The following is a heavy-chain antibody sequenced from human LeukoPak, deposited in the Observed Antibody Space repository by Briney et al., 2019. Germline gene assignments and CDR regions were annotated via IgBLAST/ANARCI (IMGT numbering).Heavy chain of an antibody. Sequence: PGGSLRLSCAASGFTVSSNYMSWVRQAPGKGLEWVSVIYSGGSTYYADSVKGRFTISRDNSKNTLYLQMNSLRAEDTAVYYCARDRDGYGSGVLDYWGQGTLVTVSS. D-gene: IGHD3-10*01. V-gene: IGHV3-66*01. J-gene: IGHJ4*02. CDR2: IYSGGST. CDR1: GFTVSSNY. CDR3: ARDRDGYGSGVLDY.